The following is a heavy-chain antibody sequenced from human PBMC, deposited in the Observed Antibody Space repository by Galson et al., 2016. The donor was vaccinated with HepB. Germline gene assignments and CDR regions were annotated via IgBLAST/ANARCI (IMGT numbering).Heavy chain of an antibody. D-gene: IGHD6-6*01. Sequence: SVKVSCKASGGTFSSDAISWVRQAPGQGLEWMGSIIPILELANSAQKFQGRVTITADKSTTTVYMELSSLRSDDTAVYYCAKEDYSTSSRWMDPWGQGTPVTVFS. CDR2: IIPILELA. V-gene: IGHV1-69*04. J-gene: IGHJ5*02. CDR1: GGTFSSDA. CDR3: AKEDYSTSSRWMDP.